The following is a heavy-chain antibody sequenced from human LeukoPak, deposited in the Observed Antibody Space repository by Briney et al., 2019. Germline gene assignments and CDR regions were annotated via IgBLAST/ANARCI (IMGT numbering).Heavy chain of an antibody. V-gene: IGHV4-34*01. CDR1: GGSFSGYY. CDR2: INHSGST. CDR3: ASSNWLRDANFDF. D-gene: IGHD5-12*01. J-gene: IGHJ4*02. Sequence: SETLSLTCAVYGGSFSGYYWSWIRQPPGKGLEWIGEINHSGSTNYNPSLKSRVTISVDTSKNQFSLRLSSVTAMDTAVYYCASSNWLRDANFDFWGQGTLATVSS.